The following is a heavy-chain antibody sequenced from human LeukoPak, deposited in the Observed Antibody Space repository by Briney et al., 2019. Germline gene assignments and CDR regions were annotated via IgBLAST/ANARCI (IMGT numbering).Heavy chain of an antibody. CDR1: GGSISNYY. CDR3: ARVATMVRGSNGMDV. D-gene: IGHD3-10*01. CDR2: IYYSGST. V-gene: IGHV4-59*01. Sequence: SETLSLTCTVPGGSISNYYWTWIRQPPGKGLEWIGYIYYSGSTNYNPSLRSRATISVDTSKKQFSLNLSSVTAADTALYYCARVATMVRGSNGMDVWGKGTTVTVSS. J-gene: IGHJ6*04.